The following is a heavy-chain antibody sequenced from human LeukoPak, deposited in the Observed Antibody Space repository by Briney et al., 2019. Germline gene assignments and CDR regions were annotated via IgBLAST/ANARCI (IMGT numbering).Heavy chain of an antibody. D-gene: IGHD3-22*01. Sequence: ASVKVSCKASGYTFTSYGISWVRQAPGQGLEWMGWINPNSGGTNYAQKFQGRVTMTRDTSISTAYMELTRLRSDDTAVYYCARAKSSDAITMIVVDQWVYYFDYWGQGTLVTVSS. CDR2: INPNSGGT. V-gene: IGHV1-2*02. CDR3: ARAKSSDAITMIVVDQWVYYFDY. J-gene: IGHJ4*02. CDR1: GYTFTSYG.